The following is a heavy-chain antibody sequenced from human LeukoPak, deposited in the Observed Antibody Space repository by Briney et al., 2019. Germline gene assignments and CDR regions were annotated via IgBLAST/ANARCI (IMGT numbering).Heavy chain of an antibody. V-gene: IGHV3-66*02. CDR1: GVTVSSEY. Sequence: GVSLRRSCAASGVTVSSEYMSWFRQAPGKWLEWVSFIYSGGSTYYADSVKGRFTISRDNSKNTLYLQMNSLRAEDTAVYYCARRDRVWTFDSWGQGTLVTVSS. CDR3: ARRDRVWTFDS. D-gene: IGHD5/OR15-5a*01. J-gene: IGHJ4*02. CDR2: IYSGGST.